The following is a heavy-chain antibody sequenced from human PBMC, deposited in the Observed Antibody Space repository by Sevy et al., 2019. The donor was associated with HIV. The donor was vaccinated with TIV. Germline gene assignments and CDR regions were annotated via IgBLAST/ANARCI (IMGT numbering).Heavy chain of an antibody. V-gene: IGHV3-48*03. Sequence: GGSLRLSCAASGFTFSSYEMNWVRQAPGKGLEWVSYISSSGSTIYYADSVKGRFTISRDNAKNSLYLQMNSLRVEDTAVYYCARDERVGATIWFDPWGQGTLVTVSS. CDR1: GFTFSSYE. CDR2: ISSSGSTI. D-gene: IGHD1-26*01. J-gene: IGHJ5*02. CDR3: ARDERVGATIWFDP.